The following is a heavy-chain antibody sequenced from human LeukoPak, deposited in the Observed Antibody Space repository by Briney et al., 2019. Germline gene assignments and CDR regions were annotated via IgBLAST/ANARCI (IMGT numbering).Heavy chain of an antibody. Sequence: GASVTVSCKASGYTFTGYYMHWVRQAPGQGLEWMGWINPNSGGTNYAQKFQGRVTMTRDTSISTAYMELSRLRSDDTAVYYCARGVYRKRPDCSSTSCSTYFDYWGQGTLVTVSS. V-gene: IGHV1-2*02. CDR1: GYTFTGYY. CDR3: ARGVYRKRPDCSSTSCSTYFDY. CDR2: INPNSGGT. D-gene: IGHD2-2*01. J-gene: IGHJ4*02.